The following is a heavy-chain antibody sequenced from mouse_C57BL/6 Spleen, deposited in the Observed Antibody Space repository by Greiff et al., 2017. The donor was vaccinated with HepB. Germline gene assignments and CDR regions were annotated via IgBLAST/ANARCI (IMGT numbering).Heavy chain of an antibody. CDR2: IDPSDSET. Sequence: QVQLQQPGAELVRPGSSVKLSCKASGYTFTSYWMHWVKQRPIQGLEWIGNIDPSDSETHYNQKFKDKATLTVDKSSSTAYMQLSSLTSEDSAVYYSARSLSGYGYYAMDYWGQGTSVTVSS. CDR1: GYTFTSYW. CDR3: ARSLSGYGYYAMDY. J-gene: IGHJ4*01. D-gene: IGHD3-2*02. V-gene: IGHV1-52*01.